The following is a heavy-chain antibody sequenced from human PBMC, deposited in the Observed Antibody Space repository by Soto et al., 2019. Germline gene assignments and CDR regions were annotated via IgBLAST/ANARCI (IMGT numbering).Heavy chain of an antibody. D-gene: IGHD1-1*01. CDR2: ISYDGSNK. CDR3: AKVATGTMLDY. J-gene: IGHJ4*02. V-gene: IGHV3-30*18. Sequence: QVQLVESGGGVVQPGRSLRLSCAASGFTFSSYGMHWVRQAPGKGLEWVAVISYDGSNKYYADSVKGRFTISRDNSKNTLYLQMNSLRAGDSAVFSCAKVATGTMLDYWGQGTLVTVSS. CDR1: GFTFSSYG.